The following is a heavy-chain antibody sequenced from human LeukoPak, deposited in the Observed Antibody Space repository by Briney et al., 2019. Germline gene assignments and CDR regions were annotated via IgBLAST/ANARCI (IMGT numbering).Heavy chain of an antibody. D-gene: IGHD5-12*01. CDR2: MYSGGST. J-gene: IGHJ5*02. V-gene: IGHV3-66*01. Sequence: GGSLRLAWAAAEFSVGSNYVGWVRHAGGEWLEWVSLMYSGGSTYYADWVKCRFTISRDNYKKTLYLQMNSLRAEDTAVYYSARGLSGYHNTWGQGTLVTVSS. CDR3: ARGLSGYHNT. CDR1: EFSVGSNY.